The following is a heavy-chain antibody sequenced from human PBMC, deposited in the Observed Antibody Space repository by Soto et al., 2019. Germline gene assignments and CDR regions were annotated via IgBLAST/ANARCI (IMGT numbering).Heavy chain of an antibody. J-gene: IGHJ4*02. Sequence: QVHLVQSGAEVKKPGASVKVSCKGSGYDFTTYGITWVRQAPGQGLEWMAWISAHNGNTDYAQKLEGRVTVTRDTSTSTAYLEWRSLRSDDTAVYSCARGRYGDYWGQGALVTVSS. CDR2: ISAHNGNT. CDR3: ARGRYGDY. V-gene: IGHV1-18*01. CDR1: GYDFTTYG. D-gene: IGHD1-1*01.